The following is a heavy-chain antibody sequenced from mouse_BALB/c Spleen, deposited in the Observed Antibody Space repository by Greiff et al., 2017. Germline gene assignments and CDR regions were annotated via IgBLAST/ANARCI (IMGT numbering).Heavy chain of an antibody. D-gene: IGHD1-1*01. Sequence: VMLVESGAELMKPGASVKISCKATGYTFSSYWIEWVKQRPGHGLEWIGEILPGSGSTNYNEKFKGKATFTADTSSNTAYMQLSSLTSEDSAVYYCARNFNYGSSPYYAMDYWGQGTSVTVSS. J-gene: IGHJ4*01. CDR1: GYTFSSYW. V-gene: IGHV1-9*01. CDR3: ARNFNYGSSPYYAMDY. CDR2: ILPGSGST.